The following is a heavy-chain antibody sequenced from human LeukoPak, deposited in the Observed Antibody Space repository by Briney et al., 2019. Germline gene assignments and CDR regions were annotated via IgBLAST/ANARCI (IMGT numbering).Heavy chain of an antibody. V-gene: IGHV3-48*03. CDR3: ARQVVARRRAIDY. J-gene: IGHJ4*02. CDR1: GFTFSTYE. Sequence: GGSLRLSCAASGFTFSTYEMNWVRQAPGKGLEWVSYISGSGRTIYYADSVKGRFIISRDNSKNTLYLQMNSLRAEDTAVYYCARQVVARRRAIDYWGQGTLVTVSS. CDR2: ISGSGRTI. D-gene: IGHD2-15*01.